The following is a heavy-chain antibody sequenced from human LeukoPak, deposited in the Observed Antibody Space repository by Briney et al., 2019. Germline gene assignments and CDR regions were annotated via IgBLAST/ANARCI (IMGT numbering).Heavy chain of an antibody. J-gene: IGHJ4*02. CDR2: ISSSSSYI. CDR1: GFTFSSYS. D-gene: IGHD2-2*01. Sequence: PGGSLRLSCAASGFTFSSYSMNWVRQAPGKGLEWVSSISSSSSYIYYADSVKGRFTISRDNSKNTLYLQMNSLRAEDTAVYYCAKEGIGDIVVVPAAPTFDYWGQGTLVTVSS. CDR3: AKEGIGDIVVVPAAPTFDY. V-gene: IGHV3-21*04.